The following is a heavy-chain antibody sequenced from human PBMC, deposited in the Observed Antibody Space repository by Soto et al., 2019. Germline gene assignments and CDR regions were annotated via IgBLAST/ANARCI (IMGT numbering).Heavy chain of an antibody. CDR3: AKEDEGGWYGHFDH. V-gene: IGHV3-30*18. Sequence: QVQLVESGGGVVQPGVSLTLSCAASGFAFSGYGLHWVRQAPGKGLEWVAVVSKDGSTQIYADTVKGRFTISRDNSRSTMNLQMNSLRGDDTAVYYCAKEDEGGWYGHFDHWGQGTLVTVSS. CDR2: VSKDGSTQ. J-gene: IGHJ4*02. CDR1: GFAFSGYG. D-gene: IGHD6-19*01.